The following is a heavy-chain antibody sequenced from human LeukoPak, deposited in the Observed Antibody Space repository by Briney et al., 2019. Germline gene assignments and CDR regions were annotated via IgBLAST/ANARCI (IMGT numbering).Heavy chain of an antibody. Sequence: SETLSLTCAVSGYSISSGYYCGWIRQPPGKGLEWIGSIYHSGSTYYNPSLKSRVTISVDTSKNQFSLKLSSVTAADTAVYYCARILGPQSSTYYDFWSGYYFDYWGQGTLVTVSS. V-gene: IGHV4-38-2*01. D-gene: IGHD3-3*01. CDR1: GYSISSGYY. CDR2: IYHSGST. CDR3: ARILGPQSSTYYDFWSGYYFDY. J-gene: IGHJ4*02.